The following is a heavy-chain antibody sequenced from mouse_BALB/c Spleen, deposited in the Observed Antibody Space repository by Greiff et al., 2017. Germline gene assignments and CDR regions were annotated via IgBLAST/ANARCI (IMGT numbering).Heavy chain of an antibody. V-gene: IGHV2-9*02. CDR1: GFSFTSYG. J-gene: IGHJ3*01. Sequence: VQVVESGPGLVAPSQSLSITCTVSGFSFTSYGVHWVRQPPGKGLEWLGVIWAGGSTTYNSALMSRLSISKDNSKSQVFLKMNSLQTDDTAMYYCARDAGHYGNYAWFAYWGQGTLVTVSA. D-gene: IGHD2-1*01. CDR2: IWAGGST. CDR3: ARDAGHYGNYAWFAY.